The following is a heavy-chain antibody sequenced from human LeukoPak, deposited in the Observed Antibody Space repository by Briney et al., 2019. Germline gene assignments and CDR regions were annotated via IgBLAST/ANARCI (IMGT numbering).Heavy chain of an antibody. D-gene: IGHD6-25*01. CDR2: TYYRSKWYN. V-gene: IGHV6-1*01. J-gene: IGHJ4*02. CDR1: GDSVSSNSAA. CDR3: SRAMRIAAAGTFYFDY. Sequence: PSQTLSLTCAISGDSVSSNSAAWNWIRQSPSRGLKWLGRTYYRSKWYNDYAVSVKSRISINPDTSKNQFSLQLNSVTPEDTAVYYCSRAMRIAAAGTFYFDYWGQGTLVTVSS.